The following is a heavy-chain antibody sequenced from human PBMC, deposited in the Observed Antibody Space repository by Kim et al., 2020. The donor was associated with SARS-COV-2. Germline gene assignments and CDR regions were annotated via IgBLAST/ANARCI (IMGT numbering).Heavy chain of an antibody. D-gene: IGHD3-10*01. CDR2: MNPNSGNT. V-gene: IGHV1-8*01. CDR1: GYPFTSYD. J-gene: IGHJ4*02. CDR3: ARAVWFRELLVRYYFDY. Sequence: ASVKVSCKASGYPFTSYDINWVRQATGQGLEWMGWMNPNSGNTGYAQKFQGRVTMTRNTSISTAYMELSSLRSEDTAVYYCARAVWFRELLVRYYFDYWGQGTLVTVSS.